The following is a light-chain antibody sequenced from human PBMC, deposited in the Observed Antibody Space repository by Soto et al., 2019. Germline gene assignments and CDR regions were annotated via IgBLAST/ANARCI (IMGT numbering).Light chain of an antibody. CDR2: GAS. V-gene: IGKV3-15*01. CDR1: QSVNGN. Sequence: EIVMTQSPATLSVFPGERATLSCRASQSVNGNLAWYQQRRGQAPRLLIYGASTRATGIPARFSGSGSGTDFALTISSLQAEYFAIYYCQQYHNWPRTFGQGTKVEIK. CDR3: QQYHNWPRT. J-gene: IGKJ1*01.